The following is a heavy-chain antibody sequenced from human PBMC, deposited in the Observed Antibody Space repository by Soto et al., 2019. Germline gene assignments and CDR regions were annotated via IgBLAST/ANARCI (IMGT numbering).Heavy chain of an antibody. Sequence: QVQLVESGGALVKPGGSLRLSCAASGFSFRDYYMSWIRQAPEKGLEWISYISGSGNTIYYADSVKGRFIISRDNAKNSLFLQMNSLRADDTAVYYCARDRLPMVVVVMGWFDPWGQGTLVTVSS. V-gene: IGHV3-11*01. D-gene: IGHD3-22*01. CDR1: GFSFRDYY. CDR2: ISGSGNTI. CDR3: ARDRLPMVVVVMGWFDP. J-gene: IGHJ5*02.